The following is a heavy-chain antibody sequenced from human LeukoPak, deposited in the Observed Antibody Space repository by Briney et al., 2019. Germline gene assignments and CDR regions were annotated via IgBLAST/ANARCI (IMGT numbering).Heavy chain of an antibody. Sequence: GGSLRLSCAASGFTFSSYGMSWVRQAPGKGLEWVSVIGGSGGSTYYADSVRGRFTISRDNSKSTLSLQMNSLRAEDTAIYYCATYRQVLLPFESWGQGTLVTVSS. V-gene: IGHV3-23*01. J-gene: IGHJ4*02. CDR1: GFTFSSYG. CDR3: ATYRQVLLPFES. D-gene: IGHD2-8*02. CDR2: IGGSGGST.